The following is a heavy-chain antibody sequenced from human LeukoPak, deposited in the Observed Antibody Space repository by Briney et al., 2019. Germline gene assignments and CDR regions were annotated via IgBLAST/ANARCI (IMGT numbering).Heavy chain of an antibody. Sequence: VASVKVSCKASGGTFSSYAISWVRQAPGQGLEWMGGIIPIFGTANYAQKFQGRVTITADESTSTAYMELSSLRSEDTAVYYCASRDYYYYYGMDVWGQGTTVTVSS. V-gene: IGHV1-69*13. J-gene: IGHJ6*02. CDR3: ASRDYYYYYGMDV. CDR2: IIPIFGTA. CDR1: GGTFSSYA.